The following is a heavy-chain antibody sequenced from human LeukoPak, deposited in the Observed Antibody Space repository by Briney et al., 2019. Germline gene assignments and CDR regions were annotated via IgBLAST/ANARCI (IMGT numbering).Heavy chain of an antibody. CDR1: GFTFSNYW. CDR2: IEEDGSEK. CDR3: ARSGSSVFWY. V-gene: IGHV3-7*01. J-gene: IGHJ4*02. D-gene: IGHD3-3*01. Sequence: PGGSLRLSCAASGFTFSNYWMSWVRQAPGKGLEWVANIEEDGSEKYSLDSVEGRFTVSRDNVKNSLYLQINNLRVEDTAIYYCARSGSSVFWYWGQGTLVTVSS.